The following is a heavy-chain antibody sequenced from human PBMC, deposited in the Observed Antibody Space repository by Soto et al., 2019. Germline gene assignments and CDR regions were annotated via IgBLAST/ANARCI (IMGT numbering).Heavy chain of an antibody. CDR3: VRDMQLLRLDS. V-gene: IGHV3-74*03. Sequence: EVQLVESGGGLVQPGESLRLSCAASGLTFRSYWMHWVRQAPGKGLVWVSRINTDGSVAMYVDSVKGRFTISRDNAKNTLFLHMNSLRAEDTAVYYCVRDMQLLRLDSWGQGTLVTASS. CDR2: INTDGSVA. J-gene: IGHJ4*02. D-gene: IGHD2-2*01. CDR1: GLTFRSYW.